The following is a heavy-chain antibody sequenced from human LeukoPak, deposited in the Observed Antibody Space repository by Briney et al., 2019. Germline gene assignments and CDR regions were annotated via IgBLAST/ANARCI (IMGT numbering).Heavy chain of an antibody. CDR1: GYTFISYW. V-gene: IGHV5-51*01. J-gene: IGHJ4*02. CDR2: INPGDSDT. CDR3: ARGEVYFVY. Sequence: GESLQISCKVSGYTFISYWIGWVRQMPGRGLEWMGIINPGDSDTRYSPSFQGQVTISVDKSISTAYLQWSSLKASDTAMYYCARGEVYFVYWGERGLVTVSS.